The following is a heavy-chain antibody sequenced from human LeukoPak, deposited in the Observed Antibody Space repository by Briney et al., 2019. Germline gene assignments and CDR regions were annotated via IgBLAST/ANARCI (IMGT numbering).Heavy chain of an antibody. V-gene: IGHV3-23*01. Sequence: GGSLRLSCAASGFTFSSYAMSWVRQAPGKGLEWVSAISGSGGSTYYADSVKGRFTISRDNSKNTLYLQMNSLRAEDTAAYYCAKATIFGVVRFDYWGQGTLVTVSS. CDR1: GFTFSSYA. CDR3: AKATIFGVVRFDY. D-gene: IGHD3-3*01. CDR2: ISGSGGST. J-gene: IGHJ4*02.